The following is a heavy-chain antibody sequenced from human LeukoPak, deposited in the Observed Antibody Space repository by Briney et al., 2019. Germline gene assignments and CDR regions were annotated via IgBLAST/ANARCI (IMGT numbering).Heavy chain of an antibody. Sequence: QPGRSLRLSCAASGFTFSSYAMHWVRQAPGKGLEWVAVISYDGSNKYYAGSVKGRFTISRDNSKNTLYLRMNSLRAEDTAVYYCARDGEYYYDSIGPGYFDYWGQGTLVTVSS. J-gene: IGHJ4*02. D-gene: IGHD3-22*01. CDR1: GFTFSSYA. CDR3: ARDGEYYYDSIGPGYFDY. CDR2: ISYDGSNK. V-gene: IGHV3-30-3*01.